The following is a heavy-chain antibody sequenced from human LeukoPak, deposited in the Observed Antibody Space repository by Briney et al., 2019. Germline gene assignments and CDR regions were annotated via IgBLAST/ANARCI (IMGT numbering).Heavy chain of an antibody. CDR2: INPSGGST. CDR3: AREGDDSSGYYLNLDY. D-gene: IGHD3-22*01. CDR1: GYTLTSYY. Sequence: ASVKVSCKASGYTLTSYYMHWVRQAPGQGLEWMGIINPSGGSTSYAQKFQGRLTMTRDTSTSTVYMELSSLRSEDTAVYYCAREGDDSSGYYLNLDYWGQEPLVTVSS. V-gene: IGHV1-46*01. J-gene: IGHJ4*02.